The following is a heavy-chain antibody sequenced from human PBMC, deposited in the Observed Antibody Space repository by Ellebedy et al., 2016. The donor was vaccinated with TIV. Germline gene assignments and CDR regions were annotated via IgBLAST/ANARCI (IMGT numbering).Heavy chain of an antibody. CDR1: GGSISSHY. Sequence: SETLSLTCTVSGGSISSHYWSWIRQPPGKGLEWIGYIYNSGSTNYSPSLRSRLTISLDASKNQFSLKLSSVTAADTAMYYCARVLRFPSSGWSGFHYYFDSWGQGTWSPSPQ. V-gene: IGHV4-59*11. D-gene: IGHD6-19*01. CDR3: ARVLRFPSSGWSGFHYYFDS. J-gene: IGHJ4*02. CDR2: IYNSGST.